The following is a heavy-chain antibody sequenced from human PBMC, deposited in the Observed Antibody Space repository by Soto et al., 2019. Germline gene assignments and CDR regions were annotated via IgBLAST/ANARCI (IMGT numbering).Heavy chain of an antibody. V-gene: IGHV3-21*01. CDR2: ISSSSSYI. CDR1: GFTFSSYS. D-gene: IGHD6-19*01. CDR3: ASSLSQIIAVAIPGYFQH. Sequence: EVQLVESGGGLVKPGGSLRLSCAASGFTFSSYSMNWVRQAPGKGLEWVSSISSSSSYIYYADSVKGRFTISRDNAKNSLYLQMNSLRAEDTAVYYCASSLSQIIAVAIPGYFQHWGQGTLVTVSS. J-gene: IGHJ1*01.